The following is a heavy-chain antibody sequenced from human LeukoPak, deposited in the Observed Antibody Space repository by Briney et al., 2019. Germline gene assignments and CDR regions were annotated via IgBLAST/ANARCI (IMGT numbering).Heavy chain of an antibody. D-gene: IGHD3-22*01. Sequence: SHTLSLTCTVSGGSISSDGYYWNWIRQHPGKGLEWIGFMDYTGSTYYNPSLKSRVTISVDTSKNQFSLKLSSVTAADTAVFYCARAWGYYDSSGYHYTPFDYWGQGILVTVSS. CDR1: GGSISSDGYY. CDR3: ARAWGYYDSSGYHYTPFDY. V-gene: IGHV4-31*03. CDR2: MDYTGST. J-gene: IGHJ4*02.